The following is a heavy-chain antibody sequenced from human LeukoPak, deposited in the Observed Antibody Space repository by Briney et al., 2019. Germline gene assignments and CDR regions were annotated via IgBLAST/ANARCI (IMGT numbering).Heavy chain of an antibody. CDR1: GGSFSGYY. CDR2: INHSGST. Sequence: PSETLSLTCAVYGGSFSGYYWSWIRQPPGKGLEWIGEINHSGSTNYNPSLKSRVTISVDTSKNQFSLKLSSVTAADTAVYYCARGRYGDYGYFDYWGQGTLVTVSS. D-gene: IGHD4-17*01. V-gene: IGHV4-34*01. J-gene: IGHJ4*02. CDR3: ARGRYGDYGYFDY.